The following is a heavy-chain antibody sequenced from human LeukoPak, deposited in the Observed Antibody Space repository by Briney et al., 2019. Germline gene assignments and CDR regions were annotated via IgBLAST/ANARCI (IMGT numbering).Heavy chain of an antibody. CDR2: IKQDGSES. J-gene: IGHJ4*02. V-gene: IGHV3-7*01. CDR3: SRDNAAVPGGDY. Sequence: HPGGSLRLSCAASGFSFTNYWMSCVRQAPGKGLEWVANIKQDGSESAYVASVKGRFTISRDNANNFLYLQMNNLRAEDTAVYYCSRDNAAVPGGDYWGQGVLVTVSS. D-gene: IGHD3-16*01. CDR1: GFSFTNYW.